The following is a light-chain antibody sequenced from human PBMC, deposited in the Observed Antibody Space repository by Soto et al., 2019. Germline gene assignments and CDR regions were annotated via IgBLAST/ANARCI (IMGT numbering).Light chain of an antibody. Sequence: QSVLLQPPSVSGSPGQSVTISCTETSSDVGSSDYVSWFRHRPGTVPKPMLYNVNTQPSGVPDRFSGSTSGNTASMTISGHGPEDEADYYCNSYTRSNTYVFGTGTKVTV. V-gene: IGLV2-18*02. CDR1: SSDVGSSDY. CDR3: NSYTRSNTYV. CDR2: NVN. J-gene: IGLJ1*01.